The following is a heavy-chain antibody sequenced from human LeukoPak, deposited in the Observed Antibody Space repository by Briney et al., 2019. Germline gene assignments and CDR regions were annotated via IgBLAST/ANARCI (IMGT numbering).Heavy chain of an antibody. CDR1: GDSISSGDYY. CDR3: ARKTTVTTFALDPGNPSAWRDWYFDL. CDR2: IYYSGST. D-gene: IGHD4-17*01. V-gene: IGHV4-61*08. J-gene: IGHJ2*01. Sequence: PSETLSLTCTVSGDSISSGDYYWSWIRQPPGKGLEWIGYIYYSGSTNYNPSLKSRVTISVDTSKNQFSLKLSSVTAADTAVYYCARKTTVTTFALDPGNPSAWRDWYFDLWGRGTLVTVSS.